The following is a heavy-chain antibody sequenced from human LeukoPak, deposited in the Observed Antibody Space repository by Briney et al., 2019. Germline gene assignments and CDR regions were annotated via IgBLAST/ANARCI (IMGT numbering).Heavy chain of an antibody. CDR1: GFTFDDYG. J-gene: IGHJ4*02. CDR2: INRNGGST. Sequence: GGSLRLSCEASGFTFDDYGMSWVRQPPGKGLEWVSGINRNGGSTEYAASVKGRFTISRDNAKNSHFLQMNSPRGEDTALYYFAAGFRNSPFGSWGQGNLVT. CDR3: AAGFRNSPFGS. D-gene: IGHD3-3*01. V-gene: IGHV3-20*04.